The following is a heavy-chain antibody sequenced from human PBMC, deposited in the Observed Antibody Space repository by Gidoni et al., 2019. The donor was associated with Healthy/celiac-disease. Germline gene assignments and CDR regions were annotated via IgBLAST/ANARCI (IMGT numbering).Heavy chain of an antibody. CDR1: GYTFTSYY. D-gene: IGHD5-12*01. Sequence: QVQLVQSGAEVKKPGASVKVSCKASGYTFTSYYMHWVRQAPGQGLEWMGIINPSGGSTSYAQKFQGRVTMTRDTSTSTVYMELSSLRSEDTAVYYCATSYVDIVATHYYYYGMDVWGQGTTVTVSS. CDR3: ATSYVDIVATHYYYYGMDV. CDR2: INPSGGST. V-gene: IGHV1-46*01. J-gene: IGHJ6*02.